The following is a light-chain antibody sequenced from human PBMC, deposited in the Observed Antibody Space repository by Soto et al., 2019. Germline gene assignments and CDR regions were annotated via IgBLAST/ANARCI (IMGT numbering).Light chain of an antibody. CDR3: QQYNSYWT. Sequence: DIQMTQSPSTLSASVGDRVTITCRASQSISSRLPWYQQKPGKAPKLLIYKASSLESGVPSRFSGSGSGTEVTLAISSLQPDDLATYYDQQYNSYWTFGQGTKVEIK. V-gene: IGKV1-5*03. CDR2: KAS. J-gene: IGKJ1*01. CDR1: QSISSR.